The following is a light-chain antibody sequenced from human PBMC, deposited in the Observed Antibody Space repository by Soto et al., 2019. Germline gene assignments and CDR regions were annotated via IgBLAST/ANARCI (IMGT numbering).Light chain of an antibody. J-gene: IGKJ1*01. CDR2: WAS. CDR1: QSVLYSSNNKNY. Sequence: DIVMTQSPDYLAVSLGERATINCKSSQSVLYSSNNKNYLAWYQQKPGQPPRLLIYWASTRESGVPDRFSGSGSGTDFTLTISSLQADDVALYYCQQYYSTPTFGQGTKVEIK. V-gene: IGKV4-1*01. CDR3: QQYYSTPT.